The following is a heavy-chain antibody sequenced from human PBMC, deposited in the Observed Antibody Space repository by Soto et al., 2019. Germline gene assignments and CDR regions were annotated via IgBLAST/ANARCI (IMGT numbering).Heavy chain of an antibody. V-gene: IGHV1-24*01. D-gene: IGHD3-22*01. Sequence: ASVKVSCKVSGYTLTELSMHWVRQAPGKGHEWMGGFDPEDGETIYAQKFQGRVTMTEDTSTDTAYMELSSLRSEDTAVYYCATLLSNYDSSGYYQPNYYFDYWGQGTLVTVSS. CDR3: ATLLSNYDSSGYYQPNYYFDY. CDR1: GYTLTELS. J-gene: IGHJ4*02. CDR2: FDPEDGET.